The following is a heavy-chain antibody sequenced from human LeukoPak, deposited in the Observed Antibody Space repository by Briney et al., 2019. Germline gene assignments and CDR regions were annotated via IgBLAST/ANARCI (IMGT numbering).Heavy chain of an antibody. D-gene: IGHD1-26*01. Sequence: PSETLSLTCTVSGDSMTGYFWSWIRQPPGKGLEWIGYIHHSGSTNYNPSLKSRVTISADTSKNQFSLKMNSVTAADTAVYFCARHIVGAYFDYWGLGTLVTVS. V-gene: IGHV4-59*08. J-gene: IGHJ4*02. CDR2: IHHSGST. CDR1: GDSMTGYF. CDR3: ARHIVGAYFDY.